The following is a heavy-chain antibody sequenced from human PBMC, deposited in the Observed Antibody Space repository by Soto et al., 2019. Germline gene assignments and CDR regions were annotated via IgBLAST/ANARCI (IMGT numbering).Heavy chain of an antibody. CDR3: ATELDNYYDSSGYYFDY. D-gene: IGHD3-22*01. CDR1: GYTFTSYG. J-gene: IGHJ4*02. V-gene: IGHV1-18*01. CDR2: ISAYDGDT. Sequence: ASVKVSCKASGYTFTSYGISWVRQAPGKGLEWMGWISAYDGDTNYAQKLQGRVTMTEDTSTDTAYMELSSLRSEDTAVYYCATELDNYYDSSGYYFDYWRQGTLVTVSS.